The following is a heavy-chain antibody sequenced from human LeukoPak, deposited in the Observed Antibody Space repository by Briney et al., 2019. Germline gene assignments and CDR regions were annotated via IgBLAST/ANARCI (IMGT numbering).Heavy chain of an antibody. D-gene: IGHD3-3*01. V-gene: IGHV1-2*02. CDR2: INPNSGGT. Sequence: ASVKVSCKASGYTFTGYYMHWVRQAPGQGLEWMGWINPNSGGTNYAQKFQGRVTMTRDTSISTAYMELSRLRSDDTAVCYCARGLRVLRFLEWQPFDPWGQGTLVTVSS. CDR3: ARGLRVLRFLEWQPFDP. CDR1: GYTFTGYY. J-gene: IGHJ5*02.